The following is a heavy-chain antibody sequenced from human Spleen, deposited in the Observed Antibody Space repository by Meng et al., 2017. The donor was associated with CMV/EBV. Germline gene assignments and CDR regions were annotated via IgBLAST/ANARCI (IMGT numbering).Heavy chain of an antibody. V-gene: IGHV5-51*01. Sequence: GGSLRLSCKGSGDSFLMYWIVWVRQMPGKGLEWMGVIYPGDSDTRYSPYFQGQVTISADMSINTAYLQWSSLKASDTAMYYCARGVTVGATNTFDYWGQGTLVTVSS. CDR2: IYPGDSDT. D-gene: IGHD1-26*01. CDR1: GDSFLMYW. J-gene: IGHJ4*02. CDR3: ARGVTVGATNTFDY.